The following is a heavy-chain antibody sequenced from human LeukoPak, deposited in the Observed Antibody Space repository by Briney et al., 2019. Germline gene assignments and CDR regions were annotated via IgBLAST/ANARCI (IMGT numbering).Heavy chain of an antibody. CDR3: ARVLRLERPYCYYYMDV. CDR1: GFTFDDYG. J-gene: IGHJ6*03. D-gene: IGHD1-1*01. V-gene: IGHV3-20*01. CDR2: INWNGGST. Sequence: GSLRLSCAASGFTFDDYGMSWVRQAPGKGLEWVSGINWNGGSTGYADSVKGRFTISRDNAKNSLYLQMNSLRAEDTALYHCARVLRLERPYCYYYMDVWGKGTTVTISS.